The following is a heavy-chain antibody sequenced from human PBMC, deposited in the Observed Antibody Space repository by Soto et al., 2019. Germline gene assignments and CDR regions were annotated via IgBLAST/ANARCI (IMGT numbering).Heavy chain of an antibody. D-gene: IGHD2-2*01. CDR2: INPNSGGT. V-gene: IGHV1-2*02. J-gene: IGHJ6*02. CDR1: GYTFTGYY. Sequence: ASVKVSCKASGYTFTGYYMHWVRQAPGQGLEWMGWINPNSGGTNYAQKFQGRVTMTRDTSISTAYMELSSLRSEDTAVYYCAASDCSSTSCYEKGYYGMDVWGQGTTVTVSS. CDR3: AASDCSSTSCYEKGYYGMDV.